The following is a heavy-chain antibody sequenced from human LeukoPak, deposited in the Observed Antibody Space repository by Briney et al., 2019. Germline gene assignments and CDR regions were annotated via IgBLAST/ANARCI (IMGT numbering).Heavy chain of an antibody. J-gene: IGHJ4*02. D-gene: IGHD2-21*02. V-gene: IGHV1-69*13. CDR3: ARDPPYCGGDCYYDY. CDR2: IIPIFGTA. Sequence: SVKVSCKASGGTFSSYAISWVRQAPGRGLEWMGGIIPIFGTANYAQKFQGRVTITADESTSTAYMELSSLRSEDTAVYYCARDPPYCGGDCYYDYWGQGTLVTVSS. CDR1: GGTFSSYA.